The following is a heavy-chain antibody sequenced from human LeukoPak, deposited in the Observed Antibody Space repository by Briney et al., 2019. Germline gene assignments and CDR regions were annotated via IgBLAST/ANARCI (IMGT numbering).Heavy chain of an antibody. D-gene: IGHD3-3*01. Sequence: EASVKVSCKASGYTFTGYYMHWVRQAPGQGLEWMGWINPNSGGTNYAQKFQGRVTMTRDTSISTAYMELSRLRSDDTAVYYCARGRPYDFWGGLGVFDPWGQGTLVTVSS. CDR1: GYTFTGYY. J-gene: IGHJ5*02. V-gene: IGHV1-2*02. CDR3: ARGRPYDFWGGLGVFDP. CDR2: INPNSGGT.